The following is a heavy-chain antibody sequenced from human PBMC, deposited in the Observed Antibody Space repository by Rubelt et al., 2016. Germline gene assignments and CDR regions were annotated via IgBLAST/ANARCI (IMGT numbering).Heavy chain of an antibody. CDR3: ARPWDERSSYYFS. V-gene: IGHV6-1*01. Sequence: RGLEWLGRTYYRSKWYNDYAVSVKSRITINPDTSKNQFSLKLSSVTAADTAVYYCARPWDERSSYYFSWGRGTLVTVSS. D-gene: IGHD3-22*01. CDR2: TYYRSKWYN. J-gene: IGHJ4*02.